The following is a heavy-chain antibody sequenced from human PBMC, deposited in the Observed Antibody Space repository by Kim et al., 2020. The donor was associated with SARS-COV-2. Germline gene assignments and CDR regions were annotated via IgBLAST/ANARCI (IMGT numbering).Heavy chain of an antibody. D-gene: IGHD3-10*01. V-gene: IGHV5-10-1*01. Sequence: GESLKISCKGSGYSFTSYWISWVRQMPGKGLEWMGRIDPSDSYTNYSPSFQGHVTISADKSISTAYLQWSSLKASDTAMYYCARHVSPLWFGEGRFDPWGQGTLVTVSS. J-gene: IGHJ5*02. CDR2: IDPSDSYT. CDR3: ARHVSPLWFGEGRFDP. CDR1: GYSFTSYW.